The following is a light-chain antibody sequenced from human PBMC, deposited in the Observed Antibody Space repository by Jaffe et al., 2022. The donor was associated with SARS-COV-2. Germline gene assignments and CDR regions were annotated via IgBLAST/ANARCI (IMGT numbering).Light chain of an antibody. CDR2: EVS. V-gene: IGLV2-14*01. Sequence: QSALTQPASVSGSPGQSITISCTGTSSDVGGYNYVSWYQQHPGKAPKLMIYEVSNRPSGVPDRFSGSKSGNTASLTISGLQAEDEADYYCSSYTGSSTLVVFGGGTKLTVL. CDR1: SSDVGGYNY. J-gene: IGLJ2*01. CDR3: SSYTGSSTLVV.